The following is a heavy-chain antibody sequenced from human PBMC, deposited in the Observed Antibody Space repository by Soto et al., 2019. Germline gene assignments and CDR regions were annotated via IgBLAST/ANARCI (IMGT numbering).Heavy chain of an antibody. J-gene: IGHJ5*02. Sequence: QVQLVQSGAEVKKPGASVKVSCKASGYTFTSYAMHWVRQAPGQRLEWMGWINAGNGNTKYSQKFQGRVTITRDTAGSTAYMELSSLRSEDTAGYYCVRDWEYSRGWGYNWFDPWGQGTLVTVSS. V-gene: IGHV1-3*01. CDR2: INAGNGNT. CDR3: VRDWEYSRGWGYNWFDP. CDR1: GYTFTSYA. D-gene: IGHD6-19*01.